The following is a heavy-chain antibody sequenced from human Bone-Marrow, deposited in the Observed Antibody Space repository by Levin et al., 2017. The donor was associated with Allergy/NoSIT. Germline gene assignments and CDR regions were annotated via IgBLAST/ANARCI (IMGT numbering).Heavy chain of an antibody. CDR3: AKDGSFWSGYTDY. Sequence: GGSLRLSCAASGFTFSSYGMHWVRQAPGKGLEWVAVISYDGSNKYYADSVKGRFTISRDNSKNTLYLQMNSLRAEDTAVYYCAKDGSFWSGYTDYWGQGTLVTVSS. V-gene: IGHV3-30*18. CDR1: GFTFSSYG. D-gene: IGHD3-3*01. CDR2: ISYDGSNK. J-gene: IGHJ4*02.